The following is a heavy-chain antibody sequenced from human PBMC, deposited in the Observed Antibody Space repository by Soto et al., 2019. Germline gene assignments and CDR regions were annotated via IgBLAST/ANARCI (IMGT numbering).Heavy chain of an antibody. V-gene: IGHV1-69*13. J-gene: IGHJ4*02. Sequence: GASVKVSCKASGGTFSRYAISWVRQAPGQGLEWMGGITPMFGTANYAQKFQGRVTITADESTSTAYMELSSLRSEDTALYYCAGKFHYESSGYFYTYWGQRSLVTV. CDR3: AGKFHYESSGYFYTY. D-gene: IGHD3-22*01. CDR2: ITPMFGTA. CDR1: GGTFSRYA.